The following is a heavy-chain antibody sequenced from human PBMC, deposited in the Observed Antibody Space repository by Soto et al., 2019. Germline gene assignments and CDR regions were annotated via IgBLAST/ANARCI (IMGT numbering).Heavy chain of an antibody. V-gene: IGHV3-11*01. D-gene: IGHD3-9*01. Sequence: GGSLRLSFAASGFTFSGYYMSWIRQAPGKGLEWGLFLSSSGSTIYYADSVKGRFTISRDNAKNSLYLQMNSLRAEDTAVYYCARPQPAYYDILTGYYSISFAAFDIWGQGTMVTVSS. CDR2: LSSSGSTI. CDR3: ARPQPAYYDILTGYYSISFAAFDI. CDR1: GFTFSGYY. J-gene: IGHJ3*02.